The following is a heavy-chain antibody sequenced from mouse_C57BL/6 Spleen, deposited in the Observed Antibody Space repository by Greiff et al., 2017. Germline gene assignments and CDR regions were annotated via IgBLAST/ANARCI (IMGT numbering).Heavy chain of an antibody. V-gene: IGHV1-64*01. Sequence: QVQLQQPGAELVKPGASVKLSCKASGYTFTSYWMHWVKQRPGQGLEWIGMIHPNSGSTNYNEKFKSKATLTVDKSSSTAYMQLSSLTSEDSAVYYGARCRNWDGGRVVAYGGKGTLVTVSA. CDR2: IHPNSGST. CDR3: ARCRNWDGGRVVAY. J-gene: IGHJ3*01. CDR1: GYTFTSYW. D-gene: IGHD4-1*01.